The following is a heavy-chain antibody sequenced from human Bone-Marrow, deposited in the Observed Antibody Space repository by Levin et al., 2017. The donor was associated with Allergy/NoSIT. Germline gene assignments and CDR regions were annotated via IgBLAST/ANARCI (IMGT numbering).Heavy chain of an antibody. V-gene: IGHV4-4*07. D-gene: IGHD1-14*01. Sequence: GSLRLSCTVSGASISNYYWSWIRQPVGKGLEWIGRIYSSGSTKYNPSLKSRVTMSVDTSQNQVSLKMRSASAADTAVYYCARDPGSWAFDIWGHGTVVTASS. CDR3: ARDPGSWAFDI. J-gene: IGHJ3*02. CDR2: IYSSGST. CDR1: GASISNYY.